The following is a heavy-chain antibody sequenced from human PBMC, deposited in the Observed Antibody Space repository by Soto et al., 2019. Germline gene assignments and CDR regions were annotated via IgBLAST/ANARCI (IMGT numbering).Heavy chain of an antibody. CDR1: GFTFSSYG. J-gene: IGHJ6*02. D-gene: IGHD4-17*01. CDR2: IWYDGSNK. CDR3: ARDEGDYGDIPTTKIINYYYYYGMDV. V-gene: IGHV3-33*01. Sequence: GGSLRLSCAACGFTFSSYGMHWVRQAPGKGLEWVAVIWYDGSNKYCADSVKGRFTISRDNSKNTLYLQMNSLRAEDTAVYYCARDEGDYGDIPTTKIINYYYYYGMDVWGQGTTVTSP.